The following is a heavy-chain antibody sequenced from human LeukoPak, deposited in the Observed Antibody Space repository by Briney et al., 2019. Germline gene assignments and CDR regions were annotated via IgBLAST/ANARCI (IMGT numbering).Heavy chain of an antibody. CDR1: GFTLSSYS. J-gene: IGHJ4*02. D-gene: IGHD5-24*01. CDR3: ARDGYNFDGFDY. CDR2: ISSSSSYI. Sequence: PGGSLRLSCAASGFTLSSYSMKWVRQAPGEGVEWVSSISSSSSYIYYAASVKGRFTISRDNAKNSLYLQMNSLRAEDTAVYYCARDGYNFDGFDYWGQGTLVTVSS. V-gene: IGHV3-21*01.